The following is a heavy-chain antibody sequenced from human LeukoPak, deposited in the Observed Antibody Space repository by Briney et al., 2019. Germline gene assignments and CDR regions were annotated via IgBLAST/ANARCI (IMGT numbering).Heavy chain of an antibody. V-gene: IGHV3-30-3*01. D-gene: IGHD2-15*01. CDR3: ARETHYCSGGSCPGYAFDI. CDR1: GFTFSSYA. CDR2: ISYDGSNK. Sequence: LPGGSLRLSCAASGFTFSSYAMHWVRQAPGKGLEWVAVISYDGSNKYYADSVKGRFTISRDNSKNTLYLQMNSLRAEDTAVYYCARETHYCSGGSCPGYAFDIWGQGTMVTVSS. J-gene: IGHJ3*02.